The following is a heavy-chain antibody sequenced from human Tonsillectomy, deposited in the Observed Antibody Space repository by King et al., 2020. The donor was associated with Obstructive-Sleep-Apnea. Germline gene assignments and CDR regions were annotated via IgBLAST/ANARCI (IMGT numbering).Heavy chain of an antibody. CDR2: ISYDGSNK. D-gene: IGHD2-21*02. Sequence: VQLVESGGGVVQPGRSLRLSCAASGFTFSSYGMHWVRQAPGKGLEWVAVISYDGSNKNYADSVKGRFTISRDNSKNTLYLQMNSLRPEDTAVYYCAKDALAYFGGDCYVDYWGQGTLVTVSS. CDR1: GFTFSSYG. J-gene: IGHJ4*02. CDR3: AKDALAYFGGDCYVDY. V-gene: IGHV3-30*18.